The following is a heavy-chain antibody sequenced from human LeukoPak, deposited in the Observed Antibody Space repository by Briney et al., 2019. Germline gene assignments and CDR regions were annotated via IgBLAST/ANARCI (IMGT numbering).Heavy chain of an antibody. CDR2: INPNSGGT. Sequence: ASVKVSCKASGYTFTGYYMHWVRQAPGQGLEWMGWINPNSGGTNYAQKFQGRVTMTRDTSISTAYMELSRLRSDDTAVYYCARPGAHGDSHAFDIWGQGTMVTVSS. V-gene: IGHV1-2*02. CDR3: ARPGAHGDSHAFDI. J-gene: IGHJ3*02. D-gene: IGHD4-17*01. CDR1: GYTFTGYY.